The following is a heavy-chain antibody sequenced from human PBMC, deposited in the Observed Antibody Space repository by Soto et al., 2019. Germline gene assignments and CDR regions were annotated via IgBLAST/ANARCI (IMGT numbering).Heavy chain of an antibody. CDR1: GGTFSSYA. J-gene: IGHJ6*02. CDR2: IIPIFGTA. D-gene: IGHD2-8*01. CDR3: ASPYCTNGVCYFGPYYYHGMDA. Sequence: ASVKVSCKASGGTFSSYAISWVRQAPGQGLEWMGGIIPIFGTANYAQKFQGRVTITADESTSTAYMELSSLRSEDTAVYYCASPYCTNGVCYFGPYYYHGMDAWGQGTTVTVSS. V-gene: IGHV1-69*13.